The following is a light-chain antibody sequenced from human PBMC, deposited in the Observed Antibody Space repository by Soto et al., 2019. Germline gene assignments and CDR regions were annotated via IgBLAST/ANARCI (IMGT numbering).Light chain of an antibody. CDR1: QDTTTY. CDR2: TAS. J-gene: IGKJ5*01. CDR3: QQFTTYPIT. V-gene: IGKV1-9*01. Sequence: DIQLTQSPSFLSASVGDRVTIACRASQDTTTYLAWYQQKPGKAPKLLISTASTLQSGVPSRFSGSGSGTEVTLTLSGLQPDDFSTYYCQQFTTYPITFGQGTRLDIK.